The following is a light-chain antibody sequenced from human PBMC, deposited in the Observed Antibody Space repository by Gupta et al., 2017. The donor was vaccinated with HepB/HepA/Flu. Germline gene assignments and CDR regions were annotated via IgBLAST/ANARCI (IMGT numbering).Light chain of an antibody. CDR1: SSNIGNNY. Sequence: QSVLTQPPPVSAGTGQKVTISCSGNSSNIGNNYVSWYQQVPGTAPKVLIYGNNNRPSGIPDRFSGSKSGTSAKLGITGLQTGDEADYFGGIWDSGLRCGVFGGGTKLTVL. J-gene: IGLJ3*02. V-gene: IGLV1-51*01. CDR2: GNN. CDR3: GIWDSGLRCGV.